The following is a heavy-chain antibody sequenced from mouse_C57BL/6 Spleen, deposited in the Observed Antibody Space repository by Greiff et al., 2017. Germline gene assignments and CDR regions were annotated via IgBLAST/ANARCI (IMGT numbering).Heavy chain of an antibody. CDR2: IYPRSGNT. V-gene: IGHV1-81*01. CDR1: GYTFTSYG. D-gene: IGHD4-1*01. CDR3: ARNPNWDVGDYFDY. J-gene: IGHJ2*01. Sequence: VKLMESGAELARPGASVKLSCKASGYTFTSYGISWVKQRTGQGLEWIGEIYPRSGNTYYNEKFKGKATLTADKSSSTAYMELRSLTSEDSAVYFCARNPNWDVGDYFDYWGQGTTLTVSS.